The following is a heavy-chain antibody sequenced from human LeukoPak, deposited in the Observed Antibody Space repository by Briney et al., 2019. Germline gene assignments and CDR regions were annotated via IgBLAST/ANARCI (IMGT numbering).Heavy chain of an antibody. CDR3: ARDLMTYCTNGVCYAFDI. J-gene: IGHJ3*02. Sequence: PSETLSLTCTVSGGSISSSSYYWGWIRQPPGKGLEWIGSIYYSGSTYYNPSLKSRVTISVDTSKNQFSLKLSSVTAADTAVYYCARDLMTYCTNGVCYAFDIWGQGTMVTVSS. CDR1: GGSISSSSYY. D-gene: IGHD2-8*01. CDR2: IYYSGST. V-gene: IGHV4-39*02.